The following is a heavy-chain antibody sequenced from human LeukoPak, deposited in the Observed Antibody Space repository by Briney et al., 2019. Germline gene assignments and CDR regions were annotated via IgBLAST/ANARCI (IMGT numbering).Heavy chain of an antibody. J-gene: IGHJ4*02. CDR3: AKVTSSRYYFDY. D-gene: IGHD1-20*01. CDR1: GFAFSSYG. Sequence: GALRLSCAASGFAFSSYGMSWVRQAPGKGLEWVSAISGSGGSTYYADSVKGRFTISRDNSKNTLYLQMNSLRAEDTAVYYCAKVTSSRYYFDYWGQGTLVTVSS. CDR2: ISGSGGST. V-gene: IGHV3-23*01.